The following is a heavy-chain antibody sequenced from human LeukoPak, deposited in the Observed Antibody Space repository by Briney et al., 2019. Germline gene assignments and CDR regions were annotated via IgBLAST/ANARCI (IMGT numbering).Heavy chain of an antibody. J-gene: IGHJ4*02. CDR2: ISSNGGST. Sequence: GGSLRLSCAASGFTFSNYAMHWVRQAPGKGLEYVSAISSNGGSTYYANSVKGRFTISRDNPNNTLYLQMGSLRAEDMAVYYCARRSSSWFRYFDYWGQGTLVTVSS. CDR3: ARRSSSWFRYFDY. D-gene: IGHD6-13*01. CDR1: GFTFSNYA. V-gene: IGHV3-64*01.